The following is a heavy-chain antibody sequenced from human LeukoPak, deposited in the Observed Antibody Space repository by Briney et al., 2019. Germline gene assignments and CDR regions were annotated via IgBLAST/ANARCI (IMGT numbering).Heavy chain of an antibody. Sequence: ASVKVSCKASGYTFTGYYMHWVRQAPGQGLEWMGWINPNSGGTNYAQKFQGRVTMTRDTSISTAYMELSRLRSDDTAVYYCARGAFKYDFWSGPTWGYFDYWGQGTLVTVSS. D-gene: IGHD3-3*01. J-gene: IGHJ4*02. V-gene: IGHV1-2*02. CDR2: INPNSGGT. CDR1: GYTFTGYY. CDR3: ARGAFKYDFWSGPTWGYFDY.